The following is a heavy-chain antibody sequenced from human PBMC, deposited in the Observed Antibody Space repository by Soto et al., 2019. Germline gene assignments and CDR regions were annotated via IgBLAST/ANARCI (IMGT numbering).Heavy chain of an antibody. CDR2: IRSKVYGGTT. CDR1: GFTFGDYA. V-gene: IGHV3-49*03. D-gene: IGHD3-3*01. J-gene: IGHJ6*02. Sequence: PGGSLRLSCIASGFTFGDYAMSWFRQAPGKGLEWVGFIRSKVYGGTTEYAASVKGRFTISRDDSISIAYLQMNSLKTEDTAVYYCTSTIFGVVIPGGYYYGMHVWGQGTTVTVSS. CDR3: TSTIFGVVIPGGYYYGMHV.